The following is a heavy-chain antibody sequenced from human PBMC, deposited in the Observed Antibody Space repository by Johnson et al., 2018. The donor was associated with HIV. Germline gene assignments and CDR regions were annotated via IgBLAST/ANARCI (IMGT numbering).Heavy chain of an antibody. CDR2: INTDGSST. D-gene: IGHD6-6*01. CDR1: GFTFSSYW. Sequence: VQLVESGGGLVQPGGSLRLSCAASGFTFSSYWMHWVRQAPGKGLVWVSRINTDGSSTSYADSVKGRFTISRDHAKNTLYLQMNSLRAEDTAVYYCARATYSNSNAHAFDIWGQGTMVTVSS. J-gene: IGHJ3*02. CDR3: ARATYSNSNAHAFDI. V-gene: IGHV3-74*01.